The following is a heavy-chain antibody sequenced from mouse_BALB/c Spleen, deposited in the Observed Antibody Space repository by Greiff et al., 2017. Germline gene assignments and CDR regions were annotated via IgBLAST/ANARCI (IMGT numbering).Heavy chain of an antibody. CDR3: ARRGYGNYEFAY. D-gene: IGHD2-10*02. V-gene: IGHV3-2*02. Sequence: EVMLVESGPGLVKPSQSLSLTCTVTGYSITSDYAWNWIRQFPGNKLEWMGYISYSGSTSYNPSLKSRISITRDTSKNQFFLQLNSVTTEDTATYYCARRGYGNYEFAYWGQGTLVTVSA. J-gene: IGHJ3*01. CDR1: GYSITSDYA. CDR2: ISYSGST.